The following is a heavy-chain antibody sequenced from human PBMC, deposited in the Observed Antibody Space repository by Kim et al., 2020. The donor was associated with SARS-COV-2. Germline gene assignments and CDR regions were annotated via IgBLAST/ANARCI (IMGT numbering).Heavy chain of an antibody. CDR1: GFTFINYC. CDR3: GSSPPGCSSDCGINYYYGMDV. J-gene: IGHJ6*02. CDR2: ISSSGSYI. Sequence: GGSLRLSCAASGFTFINYCMNWVRQAPGKGLEWVSSISSSGSYIYYADPVKGRFTISRDNAKNSLYLQMNGLRAEDTAMYYCGSSPPGCSSDCGINYYYGMDVWGQGTTVTVSS. V-gene: IGHV3-21*01. D-gene: IGHD6-19*01.